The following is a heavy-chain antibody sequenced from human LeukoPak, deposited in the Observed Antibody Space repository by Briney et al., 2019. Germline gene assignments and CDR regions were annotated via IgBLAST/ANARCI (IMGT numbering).Heavy chain of an antibody. CDR1: GYTFTGYY. CDR3: AREITIFGVASKYYFDY. Sequence: ASVKVSCRASGYTFTGYYMHWVRQAPGQGLEWMGWINPNNGGTNYAQKFQGGVTMTRDTSISTAYMELSRLRSDDTAVYYCAREITIFGVASKYYFDYWGQGTLVTVSS. J-gene: IGHJ4*02. CDR2: INPNNGGT. V-gene: IGHV1-2*02. D-gene: IGHD3-3*01.